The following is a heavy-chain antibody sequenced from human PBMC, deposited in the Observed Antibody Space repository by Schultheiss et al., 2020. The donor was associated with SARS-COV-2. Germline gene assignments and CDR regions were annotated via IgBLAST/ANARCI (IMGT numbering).Heavy chain of an antibody. CDR1: GYSFTSYW. V-gene: IGHV5-51*01. J-gene: IGHJ4*02. CDR2: IYPGDSDT. D-gene: IGHD4-17*01. CDR3: ARRFDGDVPDY. Sequence: GGSLRLSCKGSGYSFTSYWIGWVRQMPGKGLEWIGIIYPGDSDTRYSPSFQGQVTISADKSISTAYLQWSSLKASDTAMYYCARRFDGDVPDYWGQGTLVTVSS.